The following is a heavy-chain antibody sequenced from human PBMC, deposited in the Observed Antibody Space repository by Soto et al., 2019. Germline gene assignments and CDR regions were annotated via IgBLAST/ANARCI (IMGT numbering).Heavy chain of an antibody. D-gene: IGHD3-10*01. V-gene: IGHV4-34*01. CDR3: ARAEGFPRSWFGP. J-gene: IGHJ5*02. CDR1: GGSFRNYY. CDR2: VNHSGEA. Sequence: PSEKLSLTCCVYGGSFRNYYWIWVREPPGKGLEWIGEVNHSGEATYNPSLQSRVSISLDTSNNHFSLKMTSVAAADQAIYFGARAEGFPRSWFGPWGQGTQVTVS.